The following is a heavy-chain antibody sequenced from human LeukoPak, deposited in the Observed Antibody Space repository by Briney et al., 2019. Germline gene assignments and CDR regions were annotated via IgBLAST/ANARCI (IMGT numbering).Heavy chain of an antibody. CDR3: ARVNLYYDILTGYRPDAFDI. CDR2: ISAFNGNT. CDR1: GYTFTSYG. J-gene: IGHJ3*02. D-gene: IGHD3-9*01. V-gene: IGHV1-18*01. Sequence: ASVKVSCKASGYTFTSYGISWVRQAPGQGLEWMGWISAFNGNTNYAQKLQGKVTMTTDTSTSTAYMELRSLRSDDTAVYYCARVNLYYDILTGYRPDAFDIWGQGTMVTVSS.